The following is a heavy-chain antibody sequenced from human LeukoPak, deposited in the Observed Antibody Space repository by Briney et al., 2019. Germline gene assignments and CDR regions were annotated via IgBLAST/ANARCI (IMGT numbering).Heavy chain of an antibody. V-gene: IGHV1-8*01. J-gene: IGHJ5*02. CDR2: MNPNSGNT. CDR1: GYTFTSHD. CDR3: ARGSRRSWFDP. Sequence: ASVKLSCKASGYTFTSHDINWVRQATGQGLEWMGWMNPNSGNTGYAQKFQGRVTMTRNTSISTAYMELSSLRSEDTAVYYCARGSRRSWFDPWGQGTLVTVSS.